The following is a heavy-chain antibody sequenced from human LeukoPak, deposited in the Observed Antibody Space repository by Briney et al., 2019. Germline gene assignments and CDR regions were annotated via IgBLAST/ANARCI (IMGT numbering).Heavy chain of an antibody. CDR3: ARDRVPIAVTGTGDYFDY. CDR2: ISAYNGNT. D-gene: IGHD6-19*01. V-gene: IGHV1-18*04. J-gene: IGHJ4*02. CDR1: GYTFTSYG. Sequence: GASVKVSCKASGYTFTSYGISWVRQAPGQGLEWMGWISAYNGNTNYAQKLQGRVTITRDTSASTAYMELSSLRSEDTAVYYCARDRVPIAVTGTGDYFDYWGQGTLVTVSS.